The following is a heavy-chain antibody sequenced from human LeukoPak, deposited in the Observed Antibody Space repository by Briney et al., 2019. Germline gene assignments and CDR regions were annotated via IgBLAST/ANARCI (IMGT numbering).Heavy chain of an antibody. Sequence: GGSLRLSCAASGFTFTNYEMNWVRQAPGKGLEWVSYISSSGRIIYYADSVKGRFTISRDNAQKSLYLQMNSLRADDTAVYYCARDLSTYYYDSSGPFDYWGQGTLVTVSS. CDR1: GFTFTNYE. CDR2: ISSSGRII. D-gene: IGHD3-22*01. V-gene: IGHV3-48*03. J-gene: IGHJ4*02. CDR3: ARDLSTYYYDSSGPFDY.